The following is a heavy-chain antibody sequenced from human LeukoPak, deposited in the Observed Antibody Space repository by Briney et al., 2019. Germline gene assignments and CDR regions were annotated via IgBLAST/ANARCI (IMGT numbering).Heavy chain of an antibody. D-gene: IGHD3-3*01. Sequence: GGSLRLSCAASGFTFSSYSMNWVRQAPGKGLEWVSSISSSSSYIYYADSVKGRFTTSRDNAKNSLYLQMNSLRAEDTAVYYCAKGPPTEYYDFWSGYPALFDYWGQGTLVTVSS. CDR2: ISSSSSYI. CDR3: AKGPPTEYYDFWSGYPALFDY. V-gene: IGHV3-21*01. J-gene: IGHJ4*02. CDR1: GFTFSSYS.